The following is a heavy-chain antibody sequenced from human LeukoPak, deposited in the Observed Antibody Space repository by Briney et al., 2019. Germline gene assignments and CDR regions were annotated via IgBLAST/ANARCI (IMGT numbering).Heavy chain of an antibody. V-gene: IGHV3-53*01. J-gene: IGHJ4*02. CDR2: IYSGGST. D-gene: IGHD3-16*01. CDR1: GFTVSSNY. Sequence: GGSLRLSCAASGFTVSSNYMSWVRQAPGKGLEWVSVIYSGGSTYYADSVKGRFTISRDNSKNTLYLQMNSLRAEDTAVYYCARDASPMITCGCDYWGQGTLVTVSS. CDR3: ARDASPMITCGCDY.